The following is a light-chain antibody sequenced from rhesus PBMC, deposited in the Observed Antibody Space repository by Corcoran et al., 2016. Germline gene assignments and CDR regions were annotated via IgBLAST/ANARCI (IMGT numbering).Light chain of an antibody. J-gene: IGKJ3*01. V-gene: IGKV1-22*01. CDR2: KAS. Sequence: DIQMTQSPSSLSASVGDTVTITCRASQSIASWLDWYQQKPGKAPKLLIYKASSLQSGVPSRFSGSGSGTDVPLTINRLQPDDFATYYCLQYSSTLTFGPGTKLDIK. CDR1: QSIASW. CDR3: LQYSSTLT.